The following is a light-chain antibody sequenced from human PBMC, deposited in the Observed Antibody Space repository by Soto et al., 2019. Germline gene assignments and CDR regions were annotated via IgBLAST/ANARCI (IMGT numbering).Light chain of an antibody. CDR2: DTT. CDR3: LLSYSGARV. V-gene: IGLV7-46*01. J-gene: IGLJ2*01. CDR1: TGAVTSGHY. Sequence: QAVVTQEPSLTVSPGGTVTLTCGSSTGAVTSGHYPYWFQKKPGQAPRTLICDTTNKHSWTPARFSGSLLGGKAALTLSGAQPEDEAEYYCLLSYSGARVFRGGTKLTVL.